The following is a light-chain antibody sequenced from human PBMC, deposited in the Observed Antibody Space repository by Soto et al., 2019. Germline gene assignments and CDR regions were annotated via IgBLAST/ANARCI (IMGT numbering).Light chain of an antibody. J-gene: IGKJ1*01. CDR1: QSVDIN. Sequence: EIVLTQSPATLSVSPGDRVTLSCRASQSVDINLAWYQVKPGQAPRLLFYGASSRATGIPDRFIGSGSGTDFTLTITGLEPEDFAVYYCQQFHISRTFGQGTKVDI. CDR2: GAS. CDR3: QQFHISRT. V-gene: IGKV3-20*01.